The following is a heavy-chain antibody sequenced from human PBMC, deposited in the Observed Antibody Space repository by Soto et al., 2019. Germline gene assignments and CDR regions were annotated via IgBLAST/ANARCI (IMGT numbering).Heavy chain of an antibody. CDR3: ATDRVLEAAASDY. CDR2: IKSKSDGGTT. J-gene: IGHJ4*02. D-gene: IGHD6-13*01. V-gene: IGHV3-15*01. Sequence: EVQLVESGGGLVKPGGSRRLSCEASGFSFSNAWMSWVRQAPGKGLEWVGRIKSKSDGGTTDYAAPVKGRFTISRDDSKNALYLQMNSLKTEDTAVYHCATDRVLEAAASDYWGQGTLVTVSS. CDR1: GFSFSNAW.